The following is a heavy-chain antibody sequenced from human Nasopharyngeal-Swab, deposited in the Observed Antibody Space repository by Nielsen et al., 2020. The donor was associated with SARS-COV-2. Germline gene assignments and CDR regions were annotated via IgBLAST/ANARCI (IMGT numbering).Heavy chain of an antibody. Sequence: RQAPGKGLEWIGSIYYSGSTYHNPSLKSRVTISVDTSKNQFSLKLSSVTAADTAVYYCATERAIAVAGTFGAKFDYWGQGTLVTVSS. D-gene: IGHD6-19*01. CDR2: IYYSGST. J-gene: IGHJ4*02. V-gene: IGHV4-39*01. CDR3: ATERAIAVAGTFGAKFDY.